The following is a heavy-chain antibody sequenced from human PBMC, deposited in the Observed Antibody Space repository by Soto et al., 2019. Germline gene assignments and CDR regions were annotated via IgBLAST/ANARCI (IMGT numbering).Heavy chain of an antibody. D-gene: IGHD3-10*02. CDR3: AKVSNVMLPFTSGFDP. Sequence: PSETLSLTCTVSGGSISSGDDYWSWIRQPPGKGLEWIGYIYFTGNTYYNPSLKSRVTISLDTSENQFSLKLSSVTAADTTVYYCAKVSNVMLPFTSGFDPWGQENLFTISS. V-gene: IGHV4-30-4*01. CDR1: GGSISSGDDY. J-gene: IGHJ5*02. CDR2: IYFTGNT.